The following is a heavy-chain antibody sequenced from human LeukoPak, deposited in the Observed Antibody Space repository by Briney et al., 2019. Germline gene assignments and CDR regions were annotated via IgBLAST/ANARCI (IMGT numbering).Heavy chain of an antibody. CDR3: GYCGGSCYIPDY. CDR2: INPSDSNT. J-gene: IGHJ4*02. V-gene: IGHV5-10-1*01. D-gene: IGHD2-15*01. Sequence: GESLRISCRGSGYTFTTYWINWVRQMPGKGLEWMGRINPSDSNTYYSPSFQGHVTISADKSINTAYLQRSSLKASDTAMYYCGYCGGSCYIPDYWGQGTLITVSS. CDR1: GYTFTTYW.